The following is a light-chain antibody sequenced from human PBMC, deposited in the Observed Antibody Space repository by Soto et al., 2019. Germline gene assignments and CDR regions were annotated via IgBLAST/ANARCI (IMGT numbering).Light chain of an antibody. J-gene: IGKJ1*01. CDR2: DAS. V-gene: IGKV1-5*01. Sequence: DMQMTQSPSTLSASVGDRVTITCLASQSISSWLAWYQQKPGKAPKLLIYDASSLESGVPSRFSGSGSGTELNLTISSLQPDDFATYYCQQYNSYSWTFGQGTKVDIK. CDR1: QSISSW. CDR3: QQYNSYSWT.